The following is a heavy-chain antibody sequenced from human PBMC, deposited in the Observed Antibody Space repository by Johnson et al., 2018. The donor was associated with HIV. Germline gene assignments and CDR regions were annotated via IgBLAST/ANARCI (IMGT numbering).Heavy chain of an antibody. CDR3: AKDVGNYWPNAFDI. CDR1: GFVFSDYV. Sequence: QVQLVESGGGLVKPAGSLTLSCAASGFVFSDYVMHWVRQAPGKGLDWVTFIRYDGSGKYYADSVNGRFTISRDNSKNTLYLQMNSLRAEDTAVYYCAKDVGNYWPNAFDIWGQGTTVTVSS. CDR2: IRYDGSGK. D-gene: IGHD3-22*01. V-gene: IGHV3-30*02. J-gene: IGHJ3*02.